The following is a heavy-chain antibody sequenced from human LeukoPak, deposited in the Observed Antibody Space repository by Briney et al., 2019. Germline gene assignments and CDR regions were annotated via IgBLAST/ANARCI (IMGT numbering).Heavy chain of an antibody. CDR2: FDPEDGET. CDR3: ATIHYDILTGYSYCFDY. D-gene: IGHD3-9*01. J-gene: IGHJ4*02. CDR1: GYTLTELS. V-gene: IGHV1-24*01. Sequence: VASVKVSCTVSGYTLTELSMHWGRQAPGKGLEWMGGFDPEDGETIYAQKFQGRVTMTEDTSTDTAYMELSSLRSEDTAVYYCATIHYDILTGYSYCFDYWGQGTLVTVSS.